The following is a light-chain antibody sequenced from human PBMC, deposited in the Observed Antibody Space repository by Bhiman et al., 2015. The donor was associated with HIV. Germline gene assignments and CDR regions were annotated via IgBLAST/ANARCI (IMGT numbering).Light chain of an antibody. V-gene: IGLV3-1*01. CDR3: QAWDSSTFXV. J-gene: IGLJ1*01. CDR1: KLGDKY. Sequence: SYDLTQPPSVSVSPGQTASITCSGDKLGDKYACWYQQKPGQSPVLVIYQDSKRPSGIPERFSGSNSGNTATLTISGTQAMDEADYYCQAWDSSTFXVFGTGTKVTVL. CDR2: QDS.